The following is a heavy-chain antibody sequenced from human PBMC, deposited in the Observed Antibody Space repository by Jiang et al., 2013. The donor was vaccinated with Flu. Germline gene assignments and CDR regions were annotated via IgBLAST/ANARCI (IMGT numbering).Heavy chain of an antibody. J-gene: IGHJ6*03. CDR2: IYPSDSDV. Sequence: EVKKPGESLKISCQVSGYIFTTYWIGWVRQMPGKGLEWMGMIYPSDSDVRYSPSFQGHVTISVDKSINTAYLQWNSLKASDSAIYYCARPVGGPYYMDVWGNGTTVTVSS. D-gene: IGHD3-16*01. CDR1: GYIFTTYW. V-gene: IGHV5-51*01. CDR3: ARPVGGPYYMDV.